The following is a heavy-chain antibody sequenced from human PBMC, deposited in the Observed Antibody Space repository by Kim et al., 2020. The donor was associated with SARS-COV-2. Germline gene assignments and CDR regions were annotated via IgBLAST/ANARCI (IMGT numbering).Heavy chain of an antibody. J-gene: IGHJ5*02. Sequence: SETLSLTCTVSGGSISSYYWSWIRQPPGKGLEWIGYIYYSGSTNYNPSLKSRVTISVDTSKNQFSLKLSSVTAADTAVYYCARGDSGSYRSQGVWCFDPWGQGTLVTVSS. CDR1: GGSISSYY. CDR2: IYYSGST. D-gene: IGHD1-26*01. V-gene: IGHV4-59*13. CDR3: ARGDSGSYRSQGVWCFDP.